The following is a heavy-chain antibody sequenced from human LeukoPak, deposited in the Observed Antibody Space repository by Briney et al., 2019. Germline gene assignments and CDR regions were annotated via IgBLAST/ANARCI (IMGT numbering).Heavy chain of an antibody. Sequence: PGGSLRLSCAASGFTFSSYSMNWVRQAPGKGLEWVSYISSSSSTIYYADSVKGRFTISRDNAKNSLYLQMNSLRAEDTAVYYCASHVTYFWNPPAPWGQGTLVTVSS. J-gene: IGHJ5*02. CDR1: GFTFSSYS. CDR3: ASHVTYFWNPPAP. D-gene: IGHD3-3*01. V-gene: IGHV3-48*01. CDR2: ISSSSSTI.